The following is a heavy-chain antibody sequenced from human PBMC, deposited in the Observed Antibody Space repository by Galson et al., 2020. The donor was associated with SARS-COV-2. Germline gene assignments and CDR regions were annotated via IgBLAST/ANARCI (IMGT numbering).Heavy chain of an antibody. Sequence: GGSLRLSCTTSGFTFPLHPMHWVRQAPGKGLEWVAVISFDGKNEYYADSVKGRFTISRDNPKDTLYLQMNSLRVEDTALYYCGRDMLGEKLEPDYWGRGTQVTVSS. CDR2: ISFDGKNE. V-gene: IGHV3-30*17. CDR3: GRDMLGEKLEPDY. D-gene: IGHD3-10*02. J-gene: IGHJ4*02. CDR1: GFTFPLHP.